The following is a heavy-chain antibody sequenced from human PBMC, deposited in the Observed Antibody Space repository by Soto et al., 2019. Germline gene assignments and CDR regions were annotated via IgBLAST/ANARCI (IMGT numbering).Heavy chain of an antibody. J-gene: IGHJ4*02. D-gene: IGHD1-1*01. V-gene: IGHV1-18*01. CDR2: ISANNGDT. CDR1: GSTFTNYG. CDR3: ARKPTGQPFDY. Sequence: QVQLVQYGAEVKKPGASVKVSCKASGSTFTNYGFSWVRQAPGQGLEWVGWISANNGDTHYAQKLQGRVTLTTDTSTGTVYMELRSLRSHDTAAYYCARKPTGQPFDYWGQGALVSVSS.